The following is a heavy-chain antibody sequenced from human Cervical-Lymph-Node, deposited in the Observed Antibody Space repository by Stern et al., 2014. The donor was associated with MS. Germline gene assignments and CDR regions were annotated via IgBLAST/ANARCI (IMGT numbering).Heavy chain of an antibody. Sequence: VQLEESGGGVVQSGGSLRLSCAASGFTFPDYAIHWVRQAPGKGLGWVAVISYDGGSGYYADSVKGRFTISRDNSKSTLSLQMNSLRAEDTAVYYCAKSKDYGDFSDAFDIWGQGTMVTVSS. D-gene: IGHD4-17*01. J-gene: IGHJ3*02. CDR2: ISYDGGSG. CDR3: AKSKDYGDFSDAFDI. V-gene: IGHV3-30-3*02. CDR1: GFTFPDYA.